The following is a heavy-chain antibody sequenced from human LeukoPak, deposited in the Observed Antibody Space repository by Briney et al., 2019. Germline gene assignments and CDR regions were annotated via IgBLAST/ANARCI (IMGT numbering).Heavy chain of an antibody. D-gene: IGHD4-17*01. CDR3: AVYGDSYFDY. Sequence: SETLSLTCAVYGGSFSGYYWSWIRQPPGKGLEWIGEINHSGSTNYNPSLKSRVTISVDTSKNQFSLKLSSVTAADTAVYYCAVYGDSYFDYWGQGTLVTVSS. J-gene: IGHJ4*02. CDR2: INHSGST. V-gene: IGHV4-34*01. CDR1: GGSFSGYY.